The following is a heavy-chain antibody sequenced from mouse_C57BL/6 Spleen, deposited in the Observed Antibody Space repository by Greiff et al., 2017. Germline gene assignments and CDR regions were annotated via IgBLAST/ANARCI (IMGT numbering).Heavy chain of an antibody. CDR2: IYPSDSET. CDR3: ARGSNWDWYFDV. CDR1: GYTFTSYW. Sequence: QVQLQQSGAELVRPGSSVKLSCKASGYTFTSYWMDWVKQRPGQGLEWIGNIYPSDSETHYTQKFKDKATLTVDKSSSTAYMQLSSLTSEDSAVYYCARGSNWDWYFDVWGTGTTVTVAS. J-gene: IGHJ1*03. D-gene: IGHD4-1*01. V-gene: IGHV1-61*01.